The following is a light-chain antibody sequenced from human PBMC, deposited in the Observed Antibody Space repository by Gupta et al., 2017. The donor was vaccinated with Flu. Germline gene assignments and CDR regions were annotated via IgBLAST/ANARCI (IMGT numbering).Light chain of an antibody. J-gene: IGLJ1*01. CDR3: SSYTSSSTYV. CDR2: EVS. V-gene: IGLV2-18*02. CDR1: SSDVGSYNR. Sequence: QSALTQPPSVSGSPGQPVTIPCTGTSSDVGSYNRVSWYQQSPGTAPKLMIYEVSNRPSGVPDRFSGSKSGNTASLTISGLQAEDEADFYCSSYTSSSTYVFGTGTKVTVL.